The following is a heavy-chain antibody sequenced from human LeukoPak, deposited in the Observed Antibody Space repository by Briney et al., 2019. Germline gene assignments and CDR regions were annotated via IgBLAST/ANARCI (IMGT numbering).Heavy chain of an antibody. D-gene: IGHD3-10*01. CDR1: GYSISSGYY. Sequence: SETLSLTCTVSGYSISSGYYWGWIRQPPGQGLEWIGSIYYSGSTYYNPSLKSRVTISVDTSKNQFSLKLSSVTAADTAAYYCARRGGIIRGVASYYYMDVWGKGTTVTISS. CDR3: ARRGGIIRGVASYYYMDV. CDR2: IYYSGST. V-gene: IGHV4-38-2*02. J-gene: IGHJ6*03.